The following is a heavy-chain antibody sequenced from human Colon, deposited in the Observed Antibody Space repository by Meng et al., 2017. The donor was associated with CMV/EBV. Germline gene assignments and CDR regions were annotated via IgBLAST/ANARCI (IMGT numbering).Heavy chain of an antibody. J-gene: IGHJ6*02. D-gene: IGHD5-24*01. CDR1: GLTFTTYA. CDR2: ISYDGSEK. Sequence: GEFLKIFCAASGLTFTTYATHWVRQAPGKGLEWVAIISYDGSEKYYADFVKGRFTISRDNFKNTLYLQMNSLRSEDTAMFYCARGADDHNNYYYGVDVWGPGTTVTVSS. CDR3: ARGADDHNNYYYGVDV. V-gene: IGHV3-30-3*01.